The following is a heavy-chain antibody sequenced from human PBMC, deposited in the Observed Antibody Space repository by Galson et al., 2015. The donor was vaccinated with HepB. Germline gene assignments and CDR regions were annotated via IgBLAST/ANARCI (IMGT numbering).Heavy chain of an antibody. CDR1: GFTFSSYG. J-gene: IGHJ4*02. Sequence: SLRLSCAASGFTFSSYGMHWVRQAPGKGLEWVAVISYDGSNKYYADSVKGRFTISRDNSKNTLYLQMNSLRAEDTAVYYCAKVRQKSGYSYGYLDYWGQGTLVTVSS. CDR3: AKVRQKSGYSYGYLDY. CDR2: ISYDGSNK. V-gene: IGHV3-30*18. D-gene: IGHD5-18*01.